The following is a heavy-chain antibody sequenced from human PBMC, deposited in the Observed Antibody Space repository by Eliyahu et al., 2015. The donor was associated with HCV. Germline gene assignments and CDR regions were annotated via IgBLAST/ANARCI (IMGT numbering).Heavy chain of an antibody. CDR2: ISYDGSNK. Sequence: QVQLVESGGGVVQPGRSLRLSCAASGFXFSSYGMHWVRQAPGKGLEWVAVISYDGSNKYYADSVKGRFTISRDNSKNTLYLQMNSLRAEDTAVYYCASMVQGVYWGQGTLVTVSS. D-gene: IGHD3-10*01. J-gene: IGHJ4*02. CDR1: GFXFSSYG. V-gene: IGHV3-30*03. CDR3: ASMVQGVY.